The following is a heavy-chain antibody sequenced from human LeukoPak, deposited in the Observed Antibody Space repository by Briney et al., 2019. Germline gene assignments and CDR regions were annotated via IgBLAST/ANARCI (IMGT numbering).Heavy chain of an antibody. J-gene: IGHJ4*02. CDR2: ISWNSGSI. CDR3: AKADWFGGGTKFDY. Sequence: SLRLSCAASGFTFDDYAMHWVRRAPGKGLEWVSGISWNSGSIGYADSVKGRFTISRDNAKNSLYLQMNSLRAEDTALYYCAKADWFGGGTKFDYWGQGTLVTVSS. CDR1: GFTFDDYA. D-gene: IGHD3-16*01. V-gene: IGHV3-9*01.